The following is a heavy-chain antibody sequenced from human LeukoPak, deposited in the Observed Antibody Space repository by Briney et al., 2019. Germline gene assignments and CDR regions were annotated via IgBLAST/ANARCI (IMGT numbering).Heavy chain of an antibody. CDR2: ISSSSSYI. CDR3: ARNGNSGYDSLDY. Sequence: GGPLRLSCAASGFTFSSYSMNWVRQAPGKGLEWVSSISSSSSYIYYADSVKGRFTISRDNAKNSLYLQMNSLRAEDTAVYYCARNGNSGYDSLDYWGQGTLVTVSS. CDR1: GFTFSSYS. D-gene: IGHD5-12*01. V-gene: IGHV3-21*01. J-gene: IGHJ4*02.